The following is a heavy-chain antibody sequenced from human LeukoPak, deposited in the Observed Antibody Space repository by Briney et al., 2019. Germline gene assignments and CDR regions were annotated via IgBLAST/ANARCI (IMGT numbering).Heavy chain of an antibody. J-gene: IGHJ4*02. Sequence: GGSLRLSCAVSGFTLGNYWMSWVRQTPGQGPEWVANIKRDGSERYYVDSVKGRFTISRDNAKGSLFLEMSSLRVEDTAVYYCARTTSFMFYYWGQGTLVTVSS. CDR2: IKRDGSER. V-gene: IGHV3-7*03. CDR1: GFTLGNYW. CDR3: ARTTSFMFYY. D-gene: IGHD1-1*01.